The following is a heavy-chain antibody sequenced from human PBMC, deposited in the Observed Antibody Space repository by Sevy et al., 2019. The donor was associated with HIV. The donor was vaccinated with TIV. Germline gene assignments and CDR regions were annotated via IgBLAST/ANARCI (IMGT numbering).Heavy chain of an antibody. J-gene: IGHJ4*02. CDR1: GGSISSYY. V-gene: IGHV4-59*01. CDR3: ARESGGYSGYDSGGYFDY. Sequence: SETLSLTCTVSGGSISSYYWSWIRQPPGKGLEWIGYIYYSGSTSYNPSLKSRVTISVDTSKNQFSLKLSSVTAADTAVYYCARESGGYSGYDSGGYFDYWGQGTLVTVSS. CDR2: IYYSGST. D-gene: IGHD5-12*01.